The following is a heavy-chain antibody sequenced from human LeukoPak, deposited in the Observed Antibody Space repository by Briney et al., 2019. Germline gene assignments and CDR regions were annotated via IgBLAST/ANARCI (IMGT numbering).Heavy chain of an antibody. CDR2: ISYDGSNK. J-gene: IGHJ4*02. V-gene: IGHV3-30-3*01. CDR3: ARGGGIYSYGRYYFDY. CDR1: GFTFSSYA. D-gene: IGHD5-18*01. Sequence: GGSLRLSCATSGFTFSSYAMHWVRQAPGKGLEWVAVISYDGSNKYYADSVKGRFTISRDNSKNTLCLQMNSLRAEDTAVYYCARGGGIYSYGRYYFDYWGQGTLVTISS.